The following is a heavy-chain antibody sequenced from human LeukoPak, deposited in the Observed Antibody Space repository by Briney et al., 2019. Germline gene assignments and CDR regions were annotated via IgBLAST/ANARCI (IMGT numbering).Heavy chain of an antibody. D-gene: IGHD3-22*01. CDR3: AKAVDSSGHYYGFDY. CDR1: GFPFDDYA. J-gene: IGHJ4*02. V-gene: IGHV3-9*01. Sequence: GGSLRLSCAASGFPFDDYAMHWVRQAPGKGLEWVSGITWSSGTVGYGDSVKGRFTISRDNAKNSLYLQMNSLRAEDTALYYCAKAVDSSGHYYGFDYWGQGTLVTVSS. CDR2: ITWSSGTV.